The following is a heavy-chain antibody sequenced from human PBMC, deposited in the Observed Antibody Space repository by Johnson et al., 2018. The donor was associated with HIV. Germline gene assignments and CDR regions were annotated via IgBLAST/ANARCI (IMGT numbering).Heavy chain of an antibody. Sequence: VQLVESGGGLVQPGRSLRLSCAASGFTFSSYWMSWVRQAPGKGLEWVSVIYSGGSTYYADSVKGRFTISRDSSKNTLYLQMNNLRPEDTALYYCAKDRTGFDAFDIWGQGTMVTVSS. V-gene: IGHV3-66*02. CDR3: AKDRTGFDAFDI. CDR1: GFTFSSYW. CDR2: IYSGGST. D-gene: IGHD1-1*01. J-gene: IGHJ3*02.